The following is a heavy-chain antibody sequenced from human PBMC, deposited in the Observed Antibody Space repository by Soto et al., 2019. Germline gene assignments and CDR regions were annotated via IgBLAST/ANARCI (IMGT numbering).Heavy chain of an antibody. CDR2: IFSSGST. V-gene: IGHV4-4*07. CDR3: AREGSYSAYNFAHGIQLWSFDF. Sequence: LSLTCTVSGDSINTFYWSWVRQPAGKRLQWIGRIFSSGSTSFNPSLESRVAMSVDTSKNHFSLNLSSVSAADMAVYYCAREGSYSAYNFAHGIQLWSFDFWGQGALVTVSS. D-gene: IGHD5-12*01. J-gene: IGHJ4*02. CDR1: GDSINTFY.